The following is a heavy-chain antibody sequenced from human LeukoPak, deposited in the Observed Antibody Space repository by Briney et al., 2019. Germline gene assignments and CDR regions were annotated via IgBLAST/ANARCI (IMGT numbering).Heavy chain of an antibody. V-gene: IGHV1-2*02. Sequence: GASVTVSCKASGYTFTGYYMHWVRQAPGQGLEWMGWINPNSGGTNYAQKFQGRVTMTRDTSISTAYMELSRLRSDDTAVYYCARAYDYVWGSYRRLNAFDIWGQGTMVTVSS. CDR2: INPNSGGT. D-gene: IGHD3-16*02. CDR3: ARAYDYVWGSYRRLNAFDI. CDR1: GYTFTGYY. J-gene: IGHJ3*02.